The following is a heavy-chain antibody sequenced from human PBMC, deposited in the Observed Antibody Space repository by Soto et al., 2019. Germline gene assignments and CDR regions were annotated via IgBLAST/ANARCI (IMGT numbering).Heavy chain of an antibody. J-gene: IGHJ6*02. CDR2: IYYSGST. Sequence: SETLSLTCTVSGDSISSSLYYWGWIRQPPGKGLEWIGTIYYSGSTYYNPSLKSRVTISVDTSKNQFSLKLTSVTAADTAVYYCARTIPNSGFRRGMDVWGQGTTVTVSS. V-gene: IGHV4-39*01. CDR1: GDSISSSLYY. D-gene: IGHD6-19*01. CDR3: ARTIPNSGFRRGMDV.